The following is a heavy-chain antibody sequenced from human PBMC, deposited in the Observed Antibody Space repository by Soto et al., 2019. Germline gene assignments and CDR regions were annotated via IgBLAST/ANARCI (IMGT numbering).Heavy chain of an antibody. Sequence: PSETLSLTCTVSGGSISSYYWSWIRQPPGKGLEWIGYIYYSGSTNYNPSLKSRVTISVDTSKNQFSLKLSSVTAADTAVYYCARGYCSSTSCYSHWGQGTLVTVS. J-gene: IGHJ4*02. CDR2: IYYSGST. V-gene: IGHV4-59*01. D-gene: IGHD2-2*01. CDR1: GGSISSYY. CDR3: ARGYCSSTSCYSH.